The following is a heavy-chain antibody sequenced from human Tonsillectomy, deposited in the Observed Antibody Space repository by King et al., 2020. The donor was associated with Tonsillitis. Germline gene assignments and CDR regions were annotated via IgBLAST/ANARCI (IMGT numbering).Heavy chain of an antibody. Sequence: VQLVESGGGLVKPGGSLRLSCAASGFSFSAYYMTWIRQAPGKGLEWVSYISSSSSDTNYADSVEGRFTISRDNAKRSLYLQMNSLRAEDTAVYYCAREMYFDILTGSFDYWGQGTLVTVSS. CDR3: AREMYFDILTGSFDY. CDR1: GFSFSAYY. J-gene: IGHJ4*02. V-gene: IGHV3-11*06. D-gene: IGHD3-9*01. CDR2: ISSSSSDT.